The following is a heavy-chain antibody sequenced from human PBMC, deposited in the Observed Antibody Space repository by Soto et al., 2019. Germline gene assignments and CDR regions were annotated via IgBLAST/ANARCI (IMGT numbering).Heavy chain of an antibody. CDR2: VYHSGST. J-gene: IGHJ5*02. CDR1: GDSISSTFW. Sequence: PSETLSLTCAVSGDSISSTFWLTWVRQPPGKGLEWIGEVYHSGSTGYNPSLKSRVTISVDKPNNQFSLKLSSMTGADTAVYYCARLGKYYQSLDPWGPGNLVTVSS. D-gene: IGHD2-2*01. CDR3: ARLGKYYQSLDP. V-gene: IGHV4-4*02.